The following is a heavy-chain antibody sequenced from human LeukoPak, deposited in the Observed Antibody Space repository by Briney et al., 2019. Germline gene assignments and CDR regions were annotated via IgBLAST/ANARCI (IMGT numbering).Heavy chain of an antibody. CDR1: GFTFSSYA. J-gene: IGHJ5*02. V-gene: IGHV4-34*01. CDR3: ARDSGTTGEVKFDP. D-gene: IGHD4-17*01. CDR2: INHSGST. Sequence: KAGGSLRLSCAASGFTFSSYAMSWVRQAPGKGLEWIGEINHSGSTNYNPSLKSRVTISVDTSKNQFSLTLSSVTAADTAVYYCARDSGTTGEVKFDPWGQGTLVTVSS.